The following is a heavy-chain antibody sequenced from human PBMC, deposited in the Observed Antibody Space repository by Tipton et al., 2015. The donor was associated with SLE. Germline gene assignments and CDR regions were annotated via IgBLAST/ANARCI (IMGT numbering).Heavy chain of an antibody. CDR1: GFNFSHYA. CDR3: ARDKCGGGSCYSPY. Sequence: SLRLSCAASGFNFSHYAMHWVRQAPGKGLEWVGFIRSKAYGGTAVYAASVKGRFTISRDDSKSIAYLQMDSLQTEDTAVYYCARDKCGGGSCYSPYWGQGTLVTVSS. V-gene: IGHV3-49*04. J-gene: IGHJ4*02. D-gene: IGHD2-15*01. CDR2: IRSKAYGGTA.